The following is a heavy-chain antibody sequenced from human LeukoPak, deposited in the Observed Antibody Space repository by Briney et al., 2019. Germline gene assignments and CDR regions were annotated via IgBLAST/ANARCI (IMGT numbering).Heavy chain of an antibody. Sequence: SVKVSCKASGGTFSSYAISWVRQAPGQGLEWKGGIIPIFGTANYAQKFQGRVTITADESTSTAYMELSSLRSEDTAVYYCAREGIAARPTTNYYYYGMDVWGQGTTVTVSS. D-gene: IGHD6-6*01. V-gene: IGHV1-69*13. CDR3: AREGIAARPTTNYYYYGMDV. CDR2: IIPIFGTA. J-gene: IGHJ6*02. CDR1: GGTFSSYA.